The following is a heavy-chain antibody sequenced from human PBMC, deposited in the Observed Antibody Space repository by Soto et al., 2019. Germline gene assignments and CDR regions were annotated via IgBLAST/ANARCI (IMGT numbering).Heavy chain of an antibody. J-gene: IGHJ3*02. V-gene: IGHV4-30-2*01. Sequence: SETLSLTCSVSGGSISSGGYSWSWIRQPPGKGLEWIGYIYHSGSTNYNPSLKSRVTISVDTSKNQFSLKLSSVTAADTAVYYCARRWGSAFDIWGQGTMVTVSS. D-gene: IGHD3-16*01. CDR2: IYHSGST. CDR1: GGSISSGGYS. CDR3: ARRWGSAFDI.